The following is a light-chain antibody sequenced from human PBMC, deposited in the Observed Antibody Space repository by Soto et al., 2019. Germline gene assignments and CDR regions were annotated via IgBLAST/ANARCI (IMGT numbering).Light chain of an antibody. V-gene: IGKV1-17*01. CDR1: QGIRND. Sequence: DIQMTQSPSCLSASVGDRDTITWRASQGIRNDLDWYQQKRGKAPKRLIYAASSLQSGVPSRFSGSGSGTEFTLTISSLQPEDFATYYCLQHNSYRTFGQGTKVEIK. CDR2: AAS. CDR3: LQHNSYRT. J-gene: IGKJ1*01.